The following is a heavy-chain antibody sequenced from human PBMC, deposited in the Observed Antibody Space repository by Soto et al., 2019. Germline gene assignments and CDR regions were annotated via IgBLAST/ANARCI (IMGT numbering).Heavy chain of an antibody. V-gene: IGHV1-8*01. CDR3: ARDRMIGYCSGGSCYSDAFDI. CDR1: GYTLTSYD. D-gene: IGHD2-15*01. CDR2: MNPNSGNT. J-gene: IGHJ3*02. Sequence: GPSVKVSCKASGYTLTSYDINWVRQATGEGLEWMGWMNPNSGNTGYAQKFQGRVTMTRNTSTSTAYMELRSLRSDDTAVYYCARDRMIGYCSGGSCYSDAFDIWGQGTMVTVSS.